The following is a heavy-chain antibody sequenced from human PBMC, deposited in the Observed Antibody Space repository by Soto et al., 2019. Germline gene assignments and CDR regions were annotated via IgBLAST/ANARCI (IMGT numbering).Heavy chain of an antibody. CDR2: INGEATET. CDR1: GFTFIRYW. D-gene: IGHD6-19*01. J-gene: IGHJ4*02. CDR3: ARDSVADLNC. V-gene: IGHV3-74*01. Sequence: GSLRISCVSSGFTFIRYWMHWVLQAPGKGLVWVARINGEATETAYADSVKGRFTISRDNTNNMFYLHMNSLRAEDTAVYYCARDSVADLNCWGQGTLVSVSS.